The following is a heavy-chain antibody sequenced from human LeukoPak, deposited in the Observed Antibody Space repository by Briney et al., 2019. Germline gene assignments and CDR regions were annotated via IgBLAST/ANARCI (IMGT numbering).Heavy chain of an antibody. CDR2: IYHTGRA. J-gene: IGHJ4*02. CDR3: ARPEMANDY. Sequence: PSETLSLYCSVSGGSIISYYWSWIPHPPGKGLEWIGYIYHTGRAHYNPSLKSRVTMSVDTSKTQFSLKLSSVTAADTAVYYCARPEMANDYWGQGTLVTVSS. V-gene: IGHV4-59*01. CDR1: GGSIISYY.